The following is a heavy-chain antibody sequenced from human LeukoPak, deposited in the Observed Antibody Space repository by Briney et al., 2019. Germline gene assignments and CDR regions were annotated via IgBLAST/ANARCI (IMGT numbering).Heavy chain of an antibody. Sequence: ASVKVSCKASGYTFTSYGISWVRQAPGQGLEWMRWISAYNGNTNYAQKLQGRVTMTTDTSTSTAYMELRSLRSDDTAVYYCARVLRPQNWFDPWGQGTLVTVSS. CDR2: ISAYNGNT. J-gene: IGHJ5*02. CDR1: GYTFTSYG. D-gene: IGHD3-3*01. CDR3: ARVLRPQNWFDP. V-gene: IGHV1-18*01.